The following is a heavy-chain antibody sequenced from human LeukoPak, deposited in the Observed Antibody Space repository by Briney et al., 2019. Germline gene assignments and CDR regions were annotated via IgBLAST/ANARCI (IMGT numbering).Heavy chain of an antibody. D-gene: IGHD1-26*01. J-gene: IGHJ3*02. Sequence: SEILSLTCAVYGGSFSGYYWSWIRQPPGKGLEWIGEINHSGSTNYNPSLKSRVTMSVDTSKNQFSLKLSSVTAADTAVYYCARDHRQWDHAFDIWGQGTMVTVSS. V-gene: IGHV4-34*01. CDR2: INHSGST. CDR1: GGSFSGYY. CDR3: ARDHRQWDHAFDI.